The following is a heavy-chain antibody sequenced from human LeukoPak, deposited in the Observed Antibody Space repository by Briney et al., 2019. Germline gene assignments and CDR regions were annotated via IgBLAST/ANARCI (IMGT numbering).Heavy chain of an antibody. V-gene: IGHV3-33*01. J-gene: IGHJ4*02. CDR2: IWHDGSHK. CDR3: AREIFGSGSYPYF. D-gene: IGHD3-10*01. CDR1: GFSFDTYA. Sequence: GSSLSLSCAASGFSFDTYAMHWVRHAPGQGLEWVAFIWHDGSHKFYSTSVRGQFTISRDNSKNTVYLQMNNLRPDDTAVYYCAREIFGSGSYPYFWGQGTLVTVSS.